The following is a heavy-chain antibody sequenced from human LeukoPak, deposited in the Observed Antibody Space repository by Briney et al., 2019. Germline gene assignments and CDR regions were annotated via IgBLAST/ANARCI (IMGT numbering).Heavy chain of an antibody. CDR3: ASSKYYYDSSGYLDY. Sequence: GGSLRLSCAASGFTFSSYAMSWVRQARGKGLEWVSVISGNGGSTYYADSVKGRFTISRDNSKNTLYLQMNSLKTEDTAVYYCASSKYYYDSSGYLDYWGQGTLVTVSS. CDR2: ISGNGGST. V-gene: IGHV3-23*01. J-gene: IGHJ4*02. CDR1: GFTFSSYA. D-gene: IGHD3-22*01.